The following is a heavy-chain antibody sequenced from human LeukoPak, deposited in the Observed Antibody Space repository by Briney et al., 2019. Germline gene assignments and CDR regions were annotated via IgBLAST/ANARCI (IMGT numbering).Heavy chain of an antibody. CDR2: IYPGDSDT. CDR3: ARRVNSGYYFDY. V-gene: IGHV5-51*01. J-gene: IGHJ4*02. Sequence: GESLKICCKGSGYSFSTYWIGWVRQMPGKGLELMGIIYPGDSDTTYSPSFQGQVTISVDKSISTAYLQWSTLKASDTAIYYCARRVNSGYYFDYWAQGTLVTVSS. D-gene: IGHD3-22*01. CDR1: GYSFSTYW.